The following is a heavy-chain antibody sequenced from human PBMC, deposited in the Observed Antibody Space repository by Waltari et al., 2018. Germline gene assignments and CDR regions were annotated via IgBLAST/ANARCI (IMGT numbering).Heavy chain of an antibody. CDR1: GGSISSGDYY. D-gene: IGHD4-17*01. CDR3: ARDDRDYGDHNFDY. J-gene: IGHJ4*02. CDR2: LYYSGHT. Sequence: QVQLQESGPGLVKPSQTLSLTCTVSGGSISSGDYYWSWIRQPPGKGLEWIGYLYYSGHTYSNPSLKSRVTISVDTSKNQFSLKLSSVTAADTAVYYCARDDRDYGDHNFDYWGQGTLVTVSS. V-gene: IGHV4-30-4*08.